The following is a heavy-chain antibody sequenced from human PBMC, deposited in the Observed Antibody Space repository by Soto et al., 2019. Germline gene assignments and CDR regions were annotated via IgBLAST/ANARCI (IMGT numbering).Heavy chain of an antibody. CDR1: GFTFSSYA. Sequence: GGSLRLSCAASGFTFSSYAMRWVRQAPGKGLEWVSAISGSGGSTYYADSVKGRFTISRDNSKNTLYLQMNSLRAEDTAVYYCAKDLRIAVAGTALDYWGQGTLVTVSS. D-gene: IGHD6-19*01. CDR3: AKDLRIAVAGTALDY. CDR2: ISGSGGST. V-gene: IGHV3-23*01. J-gene: IGHJ4*02.